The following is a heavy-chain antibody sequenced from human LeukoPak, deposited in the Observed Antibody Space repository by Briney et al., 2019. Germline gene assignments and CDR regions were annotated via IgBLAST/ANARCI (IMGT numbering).Heavy chain of an antibody. CDR1: GGSISSYY. CDR3: ARESRGGWESVFDY. CDR2: IYYSGST. D-gene: IGHD6-19*01. J-gene: IGHJ4*02. Sequence: SETLSLTCPVSGGSISSYYWSWIRQPPGKGLEWIGYIYYSGSTNYNPSLKGRVTISVDMSKNQFSLKLSSVTAADTAVYYCARESRGGWESVFDYWGQGTLVTVSS. V-gene: IGHV4-59*01.